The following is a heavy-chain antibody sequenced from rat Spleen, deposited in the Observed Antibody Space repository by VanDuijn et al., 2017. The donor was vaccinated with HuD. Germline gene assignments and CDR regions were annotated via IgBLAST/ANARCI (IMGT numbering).Heavy chain of an antibody. V-gene: IGHV5-29*01. J-gene: IGHJ2*01. CDR1: GFTFSDYD. CDR2: ISYDGNST. CDR3: ARATTDY. D-gene: IGHD1-11*01. Sequence: EVHLVESGGGLVQPGRSLKLSCAASGFTFSDYDMAWVRQAPTKGLEWVATISYDGNSTYYRDSVKGRFTISRDNAKRILYLQMDSLRSEDTATYYCARATTDYWGQGVMVTVSS.